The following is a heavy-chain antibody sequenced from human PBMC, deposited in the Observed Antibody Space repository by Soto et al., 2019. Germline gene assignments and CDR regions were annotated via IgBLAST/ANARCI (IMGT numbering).Heavy chain of an antibody. V-gene: IGHV3-23*01. J-gene: IGHJ4*02. Sequence: SLRLSCAASGFTFSSYAMSWVRQAPGKGLEWVSAISGSGGSTYYADSVKGRFTISRDNSKNTLYLQMNSLRAEDTAVYYCAKDRGRYYYDSSGQDYWGQGTLVTVSS. CDR2: ISGSGGST. D-gene: IGHD3-22*01. CDR1: GFTFSSYA. CDR3: AKDRGRYYYDSSGQDY.